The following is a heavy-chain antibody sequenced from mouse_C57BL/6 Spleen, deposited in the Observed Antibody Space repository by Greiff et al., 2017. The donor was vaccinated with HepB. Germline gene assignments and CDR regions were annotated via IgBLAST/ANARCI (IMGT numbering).Heavy chain of an antibody. V-gene: IGHV5-9*01. D-gene: IGHD2-10*02. Sequence: DVHLVESGGGLVKPGGSLKLSCAASGFTFSSYTMSWVRQTPEKRLEWVATISGGGGNTYYPDSVKGRFTISRDNAKNTLYLQMSSLRSEDTALYYCARHGRYGKHYYAMDYWGQGTSVTVSS. CDR1: GFTFSSYT. CDR2: ISGGGGNT. CDR3: ARHGRYGKHYYAMDY. J-gene: IGHJ4*01.